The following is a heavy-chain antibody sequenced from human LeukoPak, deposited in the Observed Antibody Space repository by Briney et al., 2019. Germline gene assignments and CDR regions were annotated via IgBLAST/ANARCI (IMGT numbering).Heavy chain of an antibody. CDR3: ARDQGAYCGGDCSYLDY. Sequence: PGRSLRLSCVASGFTFSRFDMHWVRQAPGKGLEWVAVISYDGSNKYYADSVKGRFTISRDNSKNTLYLQMNSLRAEDTAVYYCARDQGAYCGGDCSYLDYWGQGTLVTVSS. J-gene: IGHJ4*02. V-gene: IGHV3-30-3*01. CDR2: ISYDGSNK. CDR1: GFTFSRFD. D-gene: IGHD2-21*01.